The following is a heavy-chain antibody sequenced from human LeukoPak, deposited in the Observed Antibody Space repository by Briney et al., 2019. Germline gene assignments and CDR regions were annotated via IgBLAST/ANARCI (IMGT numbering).Heavy chain of an antibody. Sequence: PSETLSLTCAVYGGSFSGYYWSWIRQPPGKGLEWIGEINHSGSTNYNPSLKSRVTISVDTSKNQFSLKLSSVTAADTAVYYCARQLGQQLVLGSYYYMDVWGKGTTVTVSS. J-gene: IGHJ6*03. CDR1: GGSFSGYY. D-gene: IGHD6-13*01. CDR3: ARQLGQQLVLGSYYYMDV. V-gene: IGHV4-34*01. CDR2: INHSGST.